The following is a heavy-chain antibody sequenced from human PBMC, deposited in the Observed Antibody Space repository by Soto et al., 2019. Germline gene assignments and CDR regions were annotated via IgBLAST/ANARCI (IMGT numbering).Heavy chain of an antibody. CDR2: MNPNNGNT. V-gene: IGHV1-8*01. CDR3: ARGPRTWGVAS. D-gene: IGHD3-10*01. Sequence: ASVKLSRKAAAYTFTSYDINWVRQATGQDFEWMGWMNPNNGNTAYAQKFQGRVTMTRDTSKSTAFMELSSLTSEDTAVYYCARGPRTWGVASWGQGTLVTVSS. J-gene: IGHJ5*02. CDR1: AYTFTSYD.